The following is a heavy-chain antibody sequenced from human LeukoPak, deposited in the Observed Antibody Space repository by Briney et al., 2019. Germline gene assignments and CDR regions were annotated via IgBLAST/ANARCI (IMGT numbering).Heavy chain of an antibody. D-gene: IGHD3-10*01. Sequence: GGSLRLSCAASVFIFRTYAMHWVRQAPGKGLEWVAFIQDDGSNKYYADSVKGRFTISRDNSKNTLYLQMNSLRAEDTAVYYCARAEVVRGVFPPFDYYYYYMDVWGKGTTVTVSS. J-gene: IGHJ6*03. CDR3: ARAEVVRGVFPPFDYYYYYMDV. V-gene: IGHV3-30*02. CDR2: IQDDGSNK. CDR1: VFIFRTYA.